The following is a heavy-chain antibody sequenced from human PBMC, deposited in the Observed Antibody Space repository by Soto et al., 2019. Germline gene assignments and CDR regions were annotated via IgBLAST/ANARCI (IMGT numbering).Heavy chain of an antibody. CDR3: ARDSNTYTSSWFIFDY. D-gene: IGHD6-13*01. V-gene: IGHV3-9*01. CDR2: ITWNSGTI. J-gene: IGHJ4*02. Sequence: PGGSLRLSCAASGFTFHIYAMHWVRQAPGKGLEWVSGITWNSGTIGYADSVKGRFTISRDNAKNSLYLQMNSLRGEDTALYYCARDSNTYTSSWFIFDYWGQGTPVTVSS. CDR1: GFTFHIYA.